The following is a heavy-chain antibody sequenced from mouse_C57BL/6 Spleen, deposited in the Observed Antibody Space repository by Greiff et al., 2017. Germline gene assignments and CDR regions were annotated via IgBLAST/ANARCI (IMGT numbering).Heavy chain of an antibody. CDR3: ARFITTAYYFDY. J-gene: IGHJ2*01. V-gene: IGHV1-39*01. CDR1: GYSFTDYN. D-gene: IGHD1-1*01. Sequence: EVKLMESGPELVKPGASVKISCKASGYSFTDYNMNWVKQSNGKSLEWIGVINPNYGTTSYNQKFKGKATLTVDQSSSTAYMQLNSLTSEDSAVYYCARFITTAYYFDYWGQGTTLTVSS. CDR2: INPNYGTT.